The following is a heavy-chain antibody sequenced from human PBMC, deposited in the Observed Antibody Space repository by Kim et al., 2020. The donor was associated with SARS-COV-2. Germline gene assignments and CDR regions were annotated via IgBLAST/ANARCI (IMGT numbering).Heavy chain of an antibody. V-gene: IGHV1-3*01. CDR3: ARGEGYYGSGSYLPTRRIKNAQFDP. D-gene: IGHD3-10*01. J-gene: IGHJ5*02. CDR1: GYTFTSYA. CDR2: INAGNGNT. Sequence: ASVKVSCKASGYTFTSYAMHWVRQAPGQRLEWMGWINAGNGNTKYSQKFQGRVTITRDTSASTAYMELSSLRSEDTAVYYCARGEGYYGSGSYLPTRRIKNAQFDPWGQGTLVTVSS.